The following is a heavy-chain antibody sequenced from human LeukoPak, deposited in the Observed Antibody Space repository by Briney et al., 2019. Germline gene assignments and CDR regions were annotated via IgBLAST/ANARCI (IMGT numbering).Heavy chain of an antibody. V-gene: IGHV3-30*19. Sequence: PGGSLRLSCAASGFTFSSYGMHWVRQAPDKGLEWVAVISYDGSNKYYADSVKGRFTISRDNSKNTLYLQMNSLRAEDTAVYYCARGGGLDVWGQGATVTVSS. CDR2: ISYDGSNK. CDR3: ARGGGLDV. J-gene: IGHJ6*02. D-gene: IGHD3-16*01. CDR1: GFTFSSYG.